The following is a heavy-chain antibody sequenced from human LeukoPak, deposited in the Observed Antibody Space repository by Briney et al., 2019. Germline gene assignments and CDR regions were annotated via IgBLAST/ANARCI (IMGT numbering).Heavy chain of an antibody. CDR1: GYTFTGYY. CDR2: INPNSGGT. V-gene: IGHV1-2*02. J-gene: IGHJ3*02. D-gene: IGHD1-7*01. Sequence: ASVKVSCKASGYTFTGYYMHWVRQAPGQGLERMGWINPNSGGTNYAQKVQGRVTMTRDTSISTAYMELSRLRSDDTAVYYCAVKLELGAFDIWGQGTMVTVSS. CDR3: AVKLELGAFDI.